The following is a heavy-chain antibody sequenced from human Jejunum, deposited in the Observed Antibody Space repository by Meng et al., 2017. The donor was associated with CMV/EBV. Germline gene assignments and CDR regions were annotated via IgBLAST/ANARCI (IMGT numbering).Heavy chain of an antibody. J-gene: IGHJ4*02. CDR3: TKDPYGSGSYPPDY. D-gene: IGHD3-10*01. CDR2: ITASGYST. CDR1: GFSFNTYA. Sequence: VGLVQPGGSLSLSCAASGFSFNTYALTWVRQAPGKGLEWVSRITASGYSTYYADSVQGRFTISRDNSKNTVYLQMNSLRAEDTAVYYCTKDPYGSGSYPPDYWGQGTLVTVSS. V-gene: IGHV3-23*01.